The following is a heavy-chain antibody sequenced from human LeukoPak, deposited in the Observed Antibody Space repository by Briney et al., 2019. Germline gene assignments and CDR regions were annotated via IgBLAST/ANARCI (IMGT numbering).Heavy chain of an antibody. Sequence: GGSLRLSCAASGFSSSGYWMSWVRQAPGKGLEWVANIKQDGGENYYVDSVKGRFTISRDNARNSLYLQMNSLRAEDTAVYYCARGGSRHFDYWGQGTLVIVSS. CDR2: IKQDGGEN. D-gene: IGHD3-16*01. CDR1: GFSSSGYW. CDR3: ARGGSRHFDY. J-gene: IGHJ4*02. V-gene: IGHV3-7*01.